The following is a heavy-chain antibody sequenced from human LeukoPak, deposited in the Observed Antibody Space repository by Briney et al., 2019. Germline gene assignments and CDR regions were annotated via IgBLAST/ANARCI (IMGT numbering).Heavy chain of an antibody. CDR3: ARATGYDATFDY. D-gene: IGHD6-13*01. Sequence: GGSLRLSCAASGVTFSRYWMHWVRQAPGKGLVWVSRIKNDGSSTTYADAVKGRFTISRDNAKSSLYLQMNSLRAEDTAVYFCARATGYDATFDYWGQGTLVTVSS. CDR1: GVTFSRYW. CDR2: IKNDGSST. V-gene: IGHV3-74*01. J-gene: IGHJ4*02.